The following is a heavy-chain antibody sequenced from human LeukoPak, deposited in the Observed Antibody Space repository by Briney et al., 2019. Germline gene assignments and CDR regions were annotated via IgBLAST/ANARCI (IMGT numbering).Heavy chain of an antibody. V-gene: IGHV3-74*01. D-gene: IGHD3-16*02. CDR3: ARSLVMITFGGVIAPFDY. Sequence: GGSLRLSCAASGFSFTNYWMHWVRQAPGKGLVWVSHINSDGSATRYADSVKGRFTISRDNAMNTLYLQMNSLRAEDTAVYYCARSLVMITFGGVIAPFDYWGQGTLVTVTS. CDR2: INSDGSAT. J-gene: IGHJ4*02. CDR1: GFSFTNYW.